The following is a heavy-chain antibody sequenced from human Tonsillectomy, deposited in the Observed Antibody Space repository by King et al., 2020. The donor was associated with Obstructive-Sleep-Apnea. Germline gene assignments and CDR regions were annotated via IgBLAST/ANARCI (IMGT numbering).Heavy chain of an antibody. CDR1: GFTFSIYA. J-gene: IGHJ4*02. V-gene: IGHV3-23*04. CDR3: AKDFGDYEFDY. D-gene: IGHD4-17*01. Sequence: VQLVESGGGLVQPGGSLRLSCAASGFTFSIYAMSWVRQAPGKGLEWVSAVSGSGDRTYYADSVKGRFTISRDNSKNTLYLQMNSLRAEDTAVYYCAKDFGDYEFDYWGQGTLVTVSS. CDR2: VSGSGDRT.